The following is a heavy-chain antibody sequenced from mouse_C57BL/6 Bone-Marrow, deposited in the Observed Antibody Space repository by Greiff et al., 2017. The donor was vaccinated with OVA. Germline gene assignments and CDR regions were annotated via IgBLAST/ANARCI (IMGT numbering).Heavy chain of an antibody. J-gene: IGHJ4*01. D-gene: IGHD5-2*01. CDR3: ARKGNRAMDY. V-gene: IGHV1-76*01. CDR2: IYPGSGNT. CDR1: GYTFTDYY. Sequence: VKLMESGAELVRPGASVKLSCKASGYTFTDYYINWVKQRPGQGLEWIARIYPGSGNTYYNEKFKGKATLTAEKSSSTAYMQLSSLTSEDSAVYFCARKGNRAMDYWGQGTSVTVSS.